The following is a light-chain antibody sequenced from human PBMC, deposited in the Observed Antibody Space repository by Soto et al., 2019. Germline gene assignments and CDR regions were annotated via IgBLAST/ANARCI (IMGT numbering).Light chain of an antibody. J-gene: IGKJ2*01. V-gene: IGKV1-39*01. CDR1: QSISSY. Sequence: DIQMTQSPSSLSASVGDRVTITCRASQSISSYLNWYQQKPGKAPKLLIYAASSLQSGVPSRFSGSGSGTDFTLTISSLLPEDFATYYCQQSYRTPPTFGQGTKLDIK. CDR3: QQSYRTPPT. CDR2: AAS.